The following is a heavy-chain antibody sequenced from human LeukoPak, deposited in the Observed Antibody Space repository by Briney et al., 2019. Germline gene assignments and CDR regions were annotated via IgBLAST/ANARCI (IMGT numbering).Heavy chain of an antibody. CDR2: ISSSSSTI. J-gene: IGHJ3*02. CDR3: ARGYFGAAHAFDI. CDR1: GFTFSSYS. Sequence: PGGSLRLSCAASGFTFSSYSMNWVRQAPGKGLEWVSYISSSSSTIYYADSVKGRFTISRDNAKNALYLQMNSLRAEDTAVYYCARGYFGAAHAFDIWGQGTMVTVPS. V-gene: IGHV3-48*01. D-gene: IGHD3-9*01.